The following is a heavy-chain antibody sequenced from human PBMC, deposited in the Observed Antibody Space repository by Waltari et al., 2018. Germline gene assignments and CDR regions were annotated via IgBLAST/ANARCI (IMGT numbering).Heavy chain of an antibody. V-gene: IGHV4-59*01. D-gene: IGHD1-7*01. CDR3: AKIGKGGETGTTNYYYGMDV. J-gene: IGHJ6*02. CDR2: IYYSGST. Sequence: QVQLQESGPGLVKPSETLSLTCTVSGGSISSYYWSWIRQPPGKGLEWIGYIYYSGSTNYNPSRKSRVTRSVDTSKNQFSLKLSSVTAADTAVYYCAKIGKGGETGTTNYYYGMDVWGQGTTVTVSS. CDR1: GGSISSYY.